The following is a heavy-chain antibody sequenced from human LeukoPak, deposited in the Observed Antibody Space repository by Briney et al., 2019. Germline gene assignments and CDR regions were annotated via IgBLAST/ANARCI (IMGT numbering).Heavy chain of an antibody. CDR2: IYYSGST. CDR1: GGSISSSSYY. Sequence: PSETLSLTCTVSGGSISSSSYYWGWLRQPPGKGLEWIGSIYYSGSTNYNPSLKSRVTISVDTSKNQFSLKLSSVTAADTAVYYCARGLRYCSSTSCYSYWFDPWGQGTLVTVSS. CDR3: ARGLRYCSSTSCYSYWFDP. D-gene: IGHD2-2*01. V-gene: IGHV4-39*07. J-gene: IGHJ5*02.